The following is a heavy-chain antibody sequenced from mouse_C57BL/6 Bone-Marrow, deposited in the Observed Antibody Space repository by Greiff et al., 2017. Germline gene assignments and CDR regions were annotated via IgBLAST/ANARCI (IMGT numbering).Heavy chain of an antibody. CDR1: GYTFTDYY. CDR3: ANYDGGDFDY. CDR2: INPNNGGT. Sequence: EVQLQQSGPELVKPGASVKISCKASGYTFTDYYMNWVKQSHGKSLEWIGDINPNNGGTSYNQKFKGKATLTVDKSSSTAYMELRSLTSEDSAVYYCANYDGGDFDYWGQGTTLTVSS. J-gene: IGHJ2*01. V-gene: IGHV1-26*01. D-gene: IGHD2-4*01.